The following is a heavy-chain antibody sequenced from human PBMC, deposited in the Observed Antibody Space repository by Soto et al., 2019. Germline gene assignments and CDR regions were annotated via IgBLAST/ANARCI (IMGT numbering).Heavy chain of an antibody. Sequence: EVQLVESGGGLGQPGGSLRLSCAASGFTFSSYEMNWVRQAPGKGLGRVSYISSSGSTIYYTDSVKGRFTISRDNAKNSLYLQMNSLRAEDTAVYYCARGSSGWYYGVDYWGQGTLVTVSS. D-gene: IGHD6-19*01. V-gene: IGHV3-48*03. CDR1: GFTFSSYE. CDR3: ARGSSGWYYGVDY. CDR2: ISSSGSTI. J-gene: IGHJ4*02.